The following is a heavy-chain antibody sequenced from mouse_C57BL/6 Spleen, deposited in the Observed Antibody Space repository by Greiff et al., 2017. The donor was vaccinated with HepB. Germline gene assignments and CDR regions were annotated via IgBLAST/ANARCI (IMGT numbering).Heavy chain of an antibody. V-gene: IGHV14-4*01. Sequence: EVQLQQSGAELVRPGASVKLSCTASGFNIKDDYMHWVKQRPEQGLEWIGWIDPENGDTEYASKFQGKATITADTSSNTAYLQLSSLTSEDTAVYYGTTKGATGLYAMDYWGQGTSVTVSS. D-gene: IGHD1-1*01. J-gene: IGHJ4*01. CDR3: TTKGATGLYAMDY. CDR1: GFNIKDDY. CDR2: IDPENGDT.